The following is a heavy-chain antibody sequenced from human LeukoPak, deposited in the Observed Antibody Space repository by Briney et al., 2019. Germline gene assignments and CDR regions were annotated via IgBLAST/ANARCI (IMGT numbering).Heavy chain of an antibody. CDR1: GFTYSCYA. D-gene: IGHD6-19*01. V-gene: IGHV3-23*01. Sequence: GGSLRLSCAASGFTYSCYAMSWVRQAPGKGLEWVSSTSGSGDSTYYADSVKGRFTISRDNSKNTLFLQMNSLTADDTAVYYCARAYSSGWYGYWGQGTLVTVSS. CDR2: TSGSGDST. CDR3: ARAYSSGWYGY. J-gene: IGHJ4*02.